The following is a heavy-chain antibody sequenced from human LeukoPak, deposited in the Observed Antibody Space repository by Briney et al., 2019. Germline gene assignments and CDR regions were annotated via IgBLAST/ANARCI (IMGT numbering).Heavy chain of an antibody. CDR3: AKELTSMAEIFYYYGMDV. D-gene: IGHD2/OR15-2a*01. CDR2: ISYDGSNE. CDR1: GFSFSSYG. Sequence: PGGPLRLSCAASGFSFSSYGMYWVRQAPGKGLEWVAVISYDGSNEYYADSVKGRFTISRDNSKNTLYLQMSSLRTDDTAVYYCAKELTSMAEIFYYYGMDVWGQGSTVTVSS. V-gene: IGHV3-30*18. J-gene: IGHJ6*02.